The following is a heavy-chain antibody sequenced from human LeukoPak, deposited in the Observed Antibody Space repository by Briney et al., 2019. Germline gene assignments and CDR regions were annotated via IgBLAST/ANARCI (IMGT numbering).Heavy chain of an antibody. CDR1: GFTFSDYY. CDR3: AKDSSEDMVATNFPFDY. J-gene: IGHJ4*02. CDR2: ISSSGSTI. V-gene: IGHV3-11*01. D-gene: IGHD5-12*01. Sequence: GGSLRLSCAASGFTFSDYYMSWIRQAPGKGLEWVSYISSSGSTIYYADSVKGRFTISRDNAKNSLYLQMNSLRAEDTAVYYCAKDSSEDMVATNFPFDYWGQGTLVTVSS.